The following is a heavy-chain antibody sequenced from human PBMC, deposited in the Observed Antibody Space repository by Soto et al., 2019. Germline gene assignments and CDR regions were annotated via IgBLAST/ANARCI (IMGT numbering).Heavy chain of an antibody. CDR2: ISYDGSNK. D-gene: IGHD3-9*01. J-gene: IGHJ6*02. V-gene: IGHV3-30*18. CDR1: GFTFSSYG. CDR3: AKNYDILTGYYNYYYYGMDV. Sequence: HPGGSLRLSCAASGFTFSSYGMHWVRQAPGKGLEWVAVISYDGSNKYYADSVKGRFTISRDNSKNTLYLQMNSLRAEDTAVYYCAKNYDILTGYYNYYYYGMDVWGQGTTVTVPS.